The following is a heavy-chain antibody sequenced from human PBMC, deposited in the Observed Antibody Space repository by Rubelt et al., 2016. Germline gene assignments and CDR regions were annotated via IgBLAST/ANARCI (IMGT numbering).Heavy chain of an antibody. J-gene: IGHJ4*02. CDR2: IYYSGTT. V-gene: IGHV4-31*02. Sequence: IGYIYYSGTTYYNPSLKSRLNISVDTSKKQFSLKLSSVTAADTAVYYCVRETFFYDSSGAYMSGSFDYWGQGTLVTVSS. D-gene: IGHD3-22*01. CDR3: VRETFFYDSSGAYMSGSFDY.